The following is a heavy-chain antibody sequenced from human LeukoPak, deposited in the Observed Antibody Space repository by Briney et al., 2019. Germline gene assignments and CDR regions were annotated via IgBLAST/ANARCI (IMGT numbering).Heavy chain of an antibody. J-gene: IGHJ4*02. Sequence: ASVKVSCKVSGYTLTELSMHWVRQAPGKGLEWMGGFDPEDGETIYAQKFQGRVTMTEDTSTDIAYMELSSLRSEDTAVYYCATDIAAVRYLDYWGQGTLVTVSS. CDR2: FDPEDGET. D-gene: IGHD6-13*01. CDR1: GYTLTELS. CDR3: ATDIAAVRYLDY. V-gene: IGHV1-24*01.